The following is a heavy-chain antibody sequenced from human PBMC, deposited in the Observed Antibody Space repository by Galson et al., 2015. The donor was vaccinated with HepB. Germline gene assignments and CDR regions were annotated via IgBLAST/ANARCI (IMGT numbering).Heavy chain of an antibody. CDR2: IIPIFGTA. CDR3: ARVPRWSSGYYYFDY. D-gene: IGHD3-22*01. V-gene: IGHV1-69*06. CDR1: GGTFSSYA. Sequence: SVKVSCKASGGTFSSYAISWVRQAPGQGLEWMGGIIPIFGTANYAQKFQGRVTITADKSTSTAYMELSSLRSEDTAVYYCARVPRWSSGYYYFDYWGQGTLVTVSS. J-gene: IGHJ4*02.